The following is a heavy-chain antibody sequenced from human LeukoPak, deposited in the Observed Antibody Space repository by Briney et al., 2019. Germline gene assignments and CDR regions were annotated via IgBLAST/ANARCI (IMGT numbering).Heavy chain of an antibody. CDR3: ARLQNVVIPAASSNWFDP. CDR2: IYPSDSDT. Sequence: TTGESLKISCQGSEYSFATYWIAWLRQMPGKGLEWMGIIYPSDSDTRYSPSFQGQVTVSADKSISTAYLQWSSLKASDTAMYYCARLQNVVIPAASSNWFDPWGQGTLVTVSS. V-gene: IGHV5-51*01. D-gene: IGHD2-2*01. CDR1: EYSFATYW. J-gene: IGHJ5*02.